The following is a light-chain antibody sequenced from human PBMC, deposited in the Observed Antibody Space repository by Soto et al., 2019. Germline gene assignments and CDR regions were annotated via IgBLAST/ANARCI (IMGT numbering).Light chain of an antibody. CDR1: QSISNH. J-gene: IGKJ1*01. CDR2: AAS. V-gene: IGKV1-39*01. CDR3: QQSYSSPPT. Sequence: DIQMTQSPSSLSAAVEHRVIITCRASQSISNHLNWYQQNPGKAPKLLIFAASSLQSGVPSRFSGSRSGPDFTLTLSSLQPEDFATYYCQQSYSSPPTFGQGTKVDI.